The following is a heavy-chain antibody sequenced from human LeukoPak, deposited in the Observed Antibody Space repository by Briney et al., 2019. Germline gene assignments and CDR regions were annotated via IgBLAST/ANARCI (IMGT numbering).Heavy chain of an antibody. D-gene: IGHD6-13*01. CDR2: SATTKPNSCTT. CDR3: VRVVTTRSGWYHFDN. Sequence: TGGSLRLSCAGAGFSIADHHMDWVRQAPGTGLEWIGRSATTKPNSCTTQYAASGRGRFTISRDDSQNSLYLHLNSLKTEDTAVYYCVRVVTTRSGWYHFDNWGLGTLVSVSS. CDR1: GFSIADHH. V-gene: IGHV3-72*01. J-gene: IGHJ4*02.